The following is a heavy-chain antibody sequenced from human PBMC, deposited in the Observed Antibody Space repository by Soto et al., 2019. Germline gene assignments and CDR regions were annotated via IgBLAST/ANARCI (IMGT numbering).Heavy chain of an antibody. V-gene: IGHV3-23*01. J-gene: IGHJ4*02. CDR1: GFIFSSYG. D-gene: IGHD3-10*01. CDR2: INSRGGST. CDR3: AKGGWDYGSGSYPFWY. Sequence: EVQLLESGGGLVQPGGYLRLSCAASGFIFSSYGMTWVRQAPGKGLEWVWTINSRGGSTYYADSVKGRFTISRDNSKTTLYLQMNSLRAEDTAVYYCAKGGWDYGSGSYPFWYWGQGTLVTVSS.